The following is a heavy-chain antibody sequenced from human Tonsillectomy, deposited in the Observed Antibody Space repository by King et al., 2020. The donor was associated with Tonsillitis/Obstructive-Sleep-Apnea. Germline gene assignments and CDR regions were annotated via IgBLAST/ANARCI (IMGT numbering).Heavy chain of an antibody. V-gene: IGHV4-34*01. CDR1: GGSFSGSY. Sequence: VQLQQWGAGLLKPSETLSLTCAVYGGSFSGSYWSWIRQPPGKGLEWIGEINHSGGTNYNPSLTSRVTISLDTSKNQFSLKLTSVTAADTAVYYCARDQIVVLSGAIPSYFDYWGQGTLVTVSS. D-gene: IGHD2-2*01. CDR2: INHSGGT. CDR3: ARDQIVVLSGAIPSYFDY. J-gene: IGHJ4*02.